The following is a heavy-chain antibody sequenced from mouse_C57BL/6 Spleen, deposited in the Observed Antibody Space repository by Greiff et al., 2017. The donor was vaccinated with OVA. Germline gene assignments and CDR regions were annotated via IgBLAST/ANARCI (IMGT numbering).Heavy chain of an antibody. CDR2: IYPGGGYT. V-gene: IGHV1-63*01. CDR1: GYTFTNYW. D-gene: IGHD2-13*01. CDR3: ARGGEYYFDY. Sequence: VQLQESGAELVRPGTSVKMSCKASGYTFTNYWIGWAKQRPGHGLEWIGDIYPGGGYTNYNEKFKGKATLTADKSSSTAYMQCSSLTSEDSAIYYCARGGEYYFDYWGQGTTLTVSS. J-gene: IGHJ2*01.